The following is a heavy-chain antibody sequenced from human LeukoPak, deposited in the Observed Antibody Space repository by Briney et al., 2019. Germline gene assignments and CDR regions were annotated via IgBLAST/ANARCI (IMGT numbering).Heavy chain of an antibody. CDR3: ARLLGTATTYDY. V-gene: IGHV3-7*01. J-gene: IGHJ4*02. Sequence: GGSLTLSCEASQFTFSTRWMSWVRQAPGKGLEWVASINPDGSQKYYLDSVKGRFTISRDNTKNSLYLQMYSLGAEDTAVYYCARLLGTATTYDYWGQGTLVTVSS. D-gene: IGHD5-24*01. CDR2: INPDGSQK. CDR1: QFTFSTRW.